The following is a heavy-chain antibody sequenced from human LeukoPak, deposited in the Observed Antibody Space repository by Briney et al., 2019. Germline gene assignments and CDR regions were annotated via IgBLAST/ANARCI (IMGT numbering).Heavy chain of an antibody. Sequence: PSETLSLTCTVSGGSISSYYWSWIRQPAGKGLEWIGRIYTSGSTNYNPSLKSRVTMSVDTSKNQFSLKLSSVTAADTAVYYCGRDSPFFSSSDAFDIWGQGTMGTVSS. CDR3: GRDSPFFSSSDAFDI. CDR2: IYTSGST. D-gene: IGHD2-2*01. CDR1: GGSISSYY. J-gene: IGHJ3*02. V-gene: IGHV4-4*07.